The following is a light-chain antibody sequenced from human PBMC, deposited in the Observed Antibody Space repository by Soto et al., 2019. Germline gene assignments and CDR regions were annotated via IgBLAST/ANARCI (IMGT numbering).Light chain of an antibody. CDR3: QQYNNWRT. CDR2: GAS. Sequence: EIVFTQSRVTPSLSPGERATLSCRASQSVSSSYLAWYQQKPGQAPRLLIYGASSRATGIPDRFSVSGSGTDFPLTISSMTSEDFAVDDCQQYNNWRTFGQGTKV. CDR1: QSVSSSY. J-gene: IGKJ1*01. V-gene: IGKV3-20*01.